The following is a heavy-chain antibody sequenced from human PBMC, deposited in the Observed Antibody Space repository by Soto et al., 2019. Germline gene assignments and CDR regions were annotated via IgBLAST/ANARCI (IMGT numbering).Heavy chain of an antibody. CDR2: ITPFSGDV. J-gene: IGHJ4*02. V-gene: IGHV1-45*02. Sequence: QMQLVQSGAEVKRTGSTVTVSCKALGNTFTYRYLHWVRQAPGQALEWMGWITPFSGDVHYAQKFQERITNTKDKSNNHTYMGNGRPGPQEPAKYYWGSRGAGSGPFTWELPDHWGQGTLVTVSS. D-gene: IGHD1-26*01. CDR3: GSRGAGSGPFTWELPDH. CDR1: GNTFTYRY.